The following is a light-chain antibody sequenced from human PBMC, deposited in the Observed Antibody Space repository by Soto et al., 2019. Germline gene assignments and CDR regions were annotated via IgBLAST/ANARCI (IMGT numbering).Light chain of an antibody. Sequence: QSVLTQPASVSGSPGQSIALSCAGTSSDVGSYNLVSWYQQYPGKAPKLLISGGGKRPSGISNRFSGSKSGNTASLTISGLQAEDEADYYCCSFAHSNTYVFGTGTKVTVL. V-gene: IGLV2-23*01. CDR1: SSDVGSYNL. J-gene: IGLJ1*01. CDR3: CSFAHSNTYV. CDR2: GGG.